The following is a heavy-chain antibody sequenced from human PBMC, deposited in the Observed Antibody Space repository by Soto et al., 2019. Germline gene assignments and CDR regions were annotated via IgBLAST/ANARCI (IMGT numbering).Heavy chain of an antibody. Sequence: ASVKVSCKASGYTFTDYYIHWVRQAPGQGLEWMGWINANSGGTHYAQNFQGRVTMTRDTSISTAYMELRSLTSDDTAVFYCARSAVTIGRDCADYWGQGTPVTVSS. D-gene: IGHD2-21*01. CDR3: ARSAVTIGRDCADY. J-gene: IGHJ4*02. CDR1: GYTFTDYY. CDR2: INANSGGT. V-gene: IGHV1-2*02.